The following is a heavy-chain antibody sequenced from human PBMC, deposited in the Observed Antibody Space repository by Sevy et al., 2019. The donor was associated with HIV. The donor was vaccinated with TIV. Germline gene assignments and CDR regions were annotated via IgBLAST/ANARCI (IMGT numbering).Heavy chain of an antibody. V-gene: IGHV3-23*01. D-gene: IGHD6-6*01. CDR3: AKHSKVAARPSNYFDY. Sequence: GGSLRLSCAASGLTFSSYAMSWVRQAPGKGLEWVSPISGSGGSTYYADSVKGRFTISRDNSKNTLYLQMNSLRAEDTAVYYWAKHSKVAARPSNYFDYWGQGTMVTVSS. CDR1: GLTFSSYA. J-gene: IGHJ4*02. CDR2: ISGSGGST.